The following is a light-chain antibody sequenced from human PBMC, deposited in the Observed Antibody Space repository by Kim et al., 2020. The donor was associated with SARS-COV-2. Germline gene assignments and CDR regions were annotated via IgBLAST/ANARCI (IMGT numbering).Light chain of an antibody. V-gene: IGLV2-23*02. CDR3: CSYAGSYSAV. J-gene: IGLJ2*01. CDR1: TYTVGDSRI. Sequence: QSAPTQPASVSGSPGQSVTISCTGTTYTVGDSRIVSWYQQHPGKAPRLLIYEVSRRPSGVSDRFSASKSANTASLTISGLQADDEADYYCCSYAGSYSAVFGGGTQLTVL. CDR2: EVS.